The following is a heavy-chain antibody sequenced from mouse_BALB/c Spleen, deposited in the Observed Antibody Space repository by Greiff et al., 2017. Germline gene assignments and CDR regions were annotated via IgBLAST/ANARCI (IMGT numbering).Heavy chain of an antibody. CDR3: ARGAFAY. Sequence: QVQLQQPGAELVKPGAPVKLSCKASGYTFTSYWMNWVKQRPGRGLQWIGRIDPSDSETHYNQKFKDKATLTVDKSSSIAYIQLSSLTSEDSAVYYCARGAFAYWGQGTLVTVSA. CDR1: GYTFTSYW. V-gene: IGHV1-69*02. J-gene: IGHJ3*01. CDR2: IDPSDSET.